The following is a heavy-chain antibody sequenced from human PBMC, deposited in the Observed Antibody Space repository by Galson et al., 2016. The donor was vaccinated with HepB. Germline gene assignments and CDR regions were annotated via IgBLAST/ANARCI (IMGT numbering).Heavy chain of an antibody. Sequence: SLRLSCAASAFTFNSYWMSWVRQAPGKGLEWVANIKQDGSEKNYVDSVKGRFTISRDNAKNSLYLQMNSLRAEDTDVYYCVREGGRGGGSPWGQGALVSVSS. CDR3: VREGGRGGGSP. CDR2: IKQDGSEK. CDR1: AFTFNSYW. D-gene: IGHD3-16*01. J-gene: IGHJ5*02. V-gene: IGHV3-7*03.